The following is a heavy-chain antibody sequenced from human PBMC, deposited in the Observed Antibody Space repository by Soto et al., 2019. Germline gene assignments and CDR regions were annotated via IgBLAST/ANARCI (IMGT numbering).Heavy chain of an antibody. J-gene: IGHJ4*02. CDR1: GGSFSGYY. CDR3: ARTATQCSRTSCYTVSLDF. D-gene: IGHD2-2*02. Sequence: PSETLSLTCTVLGGSFSGYYWGWIHQPPGKGLEWIGEINRDGVTNYNPSLKSRLTISVDTSKNQFSLNLNSVTAADTAVYYCARTATQCSRTSCYTVSLDFWGQGTLVTVSS. CDR2: INRDGVT. V-gene: IGHV4-34*01.